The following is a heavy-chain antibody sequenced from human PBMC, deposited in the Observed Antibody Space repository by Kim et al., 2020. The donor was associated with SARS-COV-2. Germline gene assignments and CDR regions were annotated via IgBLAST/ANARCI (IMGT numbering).Heavy chain of an antibody. CDR1: GYIVTDYN. D-gene: IGHD6-19*01. V-gene: IGHV1-2*06. CDR2: ISPSSGGT. J-gene: IGHJ4*02. Sequence: ASVKDSCKASGYIVTDYNIHWVRQAPGQGLEWVGRISPSSGGTKYAQTFQGRVTVTRDTSITTAYVELSGLRSDDTALYYCARVGDRGSGWSFLDHWGQGTLVTVSS. CDR3: ARVGDRGSGWSFLDH.